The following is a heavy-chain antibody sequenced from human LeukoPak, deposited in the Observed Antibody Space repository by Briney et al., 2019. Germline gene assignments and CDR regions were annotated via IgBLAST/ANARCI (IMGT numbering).Heavy chain of an antibody. CDR2: IIPIFGTA. CDR1: GDTFSSYA. Sequence: GASVKVSCKASGDTFSSYAISWVRQAPGQGLEWMGVIIPIFGTANYAQKFQGRVTITTDKSTSTAYMELSSLRSEDTAVYYCASSGSLRHYFDYWGQGTLVTV. CDR3: ASSGSLRHYFDY. D-gene: IGHD3-10*01. V-gene: IGHV1-69*05. J-gene: IGHJ4*02.